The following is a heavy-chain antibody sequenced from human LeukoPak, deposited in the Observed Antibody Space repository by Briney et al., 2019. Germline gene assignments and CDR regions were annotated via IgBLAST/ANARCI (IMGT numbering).Heavy chain of an antibody. Sequence: GGSLRLSCAGSGFTFRSYAMHWVRQTPGKGLEWVAVISYDGSNKDYADSVKGRFTISRDNSKNTLYLQMNSLRAEDTAVYYCAKDHAATIRSYYYYGMDVWGQGTTVTVSS. CDR1: GFTFRSYA. D-gene: IGHD6-25*01. V-gene: IGHV3-30-3*01. CDR2: ISYDGSNK. CDR3: AKDHAATIRSYYYYGMDV. J-gene: IGHJ6*02.